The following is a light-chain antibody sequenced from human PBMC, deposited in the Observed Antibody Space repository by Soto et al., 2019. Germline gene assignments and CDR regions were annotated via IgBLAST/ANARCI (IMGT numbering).Light chain of an antibody. V-gene: IGKV3-11*01. CDR2: DAS. J-gene: IGKJ5*01. CDR1: QSVSSY. CDR3: QQRSNWPPSIT. Sequence: EIVLTQSAATLSLCPGERATLSCRASQSVSSYLAWYQQKPGQAPRLLIYDASNRATGIPARFSGSGSGTDFTLTISSLEPEDFAVYYCQQRSNWPPSITFGQGTRLEIK.